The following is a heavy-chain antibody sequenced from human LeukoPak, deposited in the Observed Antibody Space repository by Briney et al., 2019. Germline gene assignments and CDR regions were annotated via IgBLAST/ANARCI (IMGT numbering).Heavy chain of an antibody. CDR1: GYTSTSYD. D-gene: IGHD4-17*01. Sequence: GASVKVSCKASGYTSTSYDINWVRQATGQGLEWMGWMNPNSDNTGYAQRFQGRVTMTRNTSISTAYMELSSLRSEDTAVYYCVRAIRTTVTTFWFDPWGQGTLVTVSS. CDR3: VRAIRTTVTTFWFDP. J-gene: IGHJ5*02. V-gene: IGHV1-8*02. CDR2: MNPNSDNT.